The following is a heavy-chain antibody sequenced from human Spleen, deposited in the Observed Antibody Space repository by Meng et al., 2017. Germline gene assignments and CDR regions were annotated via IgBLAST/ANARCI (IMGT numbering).Heavy chain of an antibody. D-gene: IGHD4-11*01. CDR2: INHSGST. J-gene: IGHJ4*02. V-gene: IGHV4-34*01. CDR1: GGSFSGYY. CDR3: ARGPTTMAHDFDY. Sequence: SQTRSLTCAVYGGSFSGYYWSWIRQPPGKGLEWIGEINHSGSTNYNPSLESRATISVDTSQNNLPLKLSSVTAADSAVYYCARGPTTMAHDFDYWGQGTLVTVSS.